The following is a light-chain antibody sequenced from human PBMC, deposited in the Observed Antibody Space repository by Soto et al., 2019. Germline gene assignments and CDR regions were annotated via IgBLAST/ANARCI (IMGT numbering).Light chain of an antibody. J-gene: IGKJ2*01. Sequence: DIQMTQSPSTLSASVGDRVTITCRASQSISTWLAWYQQKPGKAPKLLIYDASSLQSGVPSRFSGHGSGIDFTLTISSLQPDDFATYYCQQYNSDTTFGQGTKLEIK. CDR1: QSISTW. V-gene: IGKV1-5*01. CDR2: DAS. CDR3: QQYNSDTT.